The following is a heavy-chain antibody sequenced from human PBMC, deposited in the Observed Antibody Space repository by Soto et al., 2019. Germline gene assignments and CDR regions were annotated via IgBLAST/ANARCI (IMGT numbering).Heavy chain of an antibody. CDR1: GGTFSSYA. CDR3: AREGSSSWAYDY. D-gene: IGHD6-13*01. CDR2: IIPIFGTA. J-gene: IGHJ4*02. Sequence: SVKVSCKASGGTFSSYAISWVRQAPGQGLEWMGGIIPIFGTANYAQKFQGRVTITADKSTRTAYMELSSLRSEDTAVYYCAREGSSSWAYDYWGQGTLVTVSS. V-gene: IGHV1-69*06.